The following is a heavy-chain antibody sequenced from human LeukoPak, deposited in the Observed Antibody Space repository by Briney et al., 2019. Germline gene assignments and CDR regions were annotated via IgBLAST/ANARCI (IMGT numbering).Heavy chain of an antibody. Sequence: ASVKVSCKASVYTFTSYGISWVRQAPGQGLEWMGWISAYNGNTNYAQKLQGRVTMTTDTSTSTAYMELRSLRSDDTAVYYCARDRARYYDILTGYSPPEFDYWGQGTLVTVSS. CDR2: ISAYNGNT. CDR3: ARDRARYYDILTGYSPPEFDY. CDR1: VYTFTSYG. V-gene: IGHV1-18*01. D-gene: IGHD3-9*01. J-gene: IGHJ4*02.